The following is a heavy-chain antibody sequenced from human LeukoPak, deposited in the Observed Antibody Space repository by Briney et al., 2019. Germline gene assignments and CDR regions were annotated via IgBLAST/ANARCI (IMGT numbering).Heavy chain of an antibody. D-gene: IGHD3-10*01. Sequence: PSETLSLTCAVYGGSFSGYYWSWIRQPPGKGLEWIGEIYHSGSTNYNPSLKSRVTISVDKSKNQFSLKLSSVTAADTAVYYCARAGSPITMVRGVFDYWGQGTLVTVSS. V-gene: IGHV4-34*01. CDR2: IYHSGST. CDR3: ARAGSPITMVRGVFDY. CDR1: GGSFSGYY. J-gene: IGHJ4*02.